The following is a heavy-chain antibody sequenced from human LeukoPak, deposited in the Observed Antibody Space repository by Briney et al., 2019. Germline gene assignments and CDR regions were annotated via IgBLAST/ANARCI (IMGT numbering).Heavy chain of an antibody. CDR3: ARDLAAARGVDI. Sequence: AASVKVPCKASGYTFTSYGISWVRQAPGQGLEWMGWISTYNGNTNYAQKFQGRVTMTRDTSISTAYMELSRLRSDDTAVYYCARDLAAARGVDIWGQGTMVTVSS. D-gene: IGHD6-13*01. V-gene: IGHV1-18*01. J-gene: IGHJ3*02. CDR2: ISTYNGNT. CDR1: GYTFTSYG.